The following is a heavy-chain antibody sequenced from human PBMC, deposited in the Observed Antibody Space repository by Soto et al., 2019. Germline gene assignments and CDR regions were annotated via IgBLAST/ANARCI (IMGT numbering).Heavy chain of an antibody. CDR1: GYALTSYD. J-gene: IGHJ5*02. V-gene: IGHV1-8*01. CDR2: MNPNSGNT. CDR3: ARGNRKFDP. Sequence: GASVKGSFKASGYALTSYDINWVRQATGQGLEWMGWMNPNSGNTGYAQKFQGRVTMTRNTSISTAYMELSSLRSEDTAVYYCARGNRKFDPWGQGTQVTVSS.